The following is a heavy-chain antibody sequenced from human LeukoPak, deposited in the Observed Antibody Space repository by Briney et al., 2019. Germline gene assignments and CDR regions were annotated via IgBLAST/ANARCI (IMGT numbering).Heavy chain of an antibody. CDR1: GFTFSGSA. CDR3: TAGRYSYGYNLGY. CDR2: IRSKANSYAT. Sequence: GGSLRLSCAASGFTFSGSAMHWVRQASGKGLEWVGRIRSKANSYATAYAASVKGRFTISRDDSKNTAYLQMNSLKTEDTAVYYCTAGRYSYGYNLGYWGQGTLVTVSS. D-gene: IGHD5-18*01. V-gene: IGHV3-73*01. J-gene: IGHJ4*02.